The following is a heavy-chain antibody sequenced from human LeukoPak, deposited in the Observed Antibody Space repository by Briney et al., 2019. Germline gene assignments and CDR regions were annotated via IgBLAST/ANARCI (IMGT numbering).Heavy chain of an antibody. J-gene: IGHJ4*02. Sequence: SGTLSLTCAVSGGSISSSTWWTWVRLPPGKGLEWIGSIYYSGSTYYNPSLKSRVAISVDTSKNQFSLKLSSVTAADTAVYYCARRPNYYDSSGYFTSYYFDYWGQGTLVTVSS. V-gene: IGHV4-4*02. CDR1: GGSISSSTW. CDR2: IYYSGST. CDR3: ARRPNYYDSSGYFTSYYFDY. D-gene: IGHD3-22*01.